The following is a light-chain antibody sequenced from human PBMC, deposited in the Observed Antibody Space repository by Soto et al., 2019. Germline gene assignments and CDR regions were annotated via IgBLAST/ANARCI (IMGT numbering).Light chain of an antibody. CDR3: CTYAGSYYV. V-gene: IGLV2-11*01. J-gene: IGLJ1*01. Sequence: QSALTQPRSVSGSPGQSVTISCTGTSSDVGGYNYVSWYQQHPGKAPKLMIYDVSKRPSGFPDRFSGSKSGNTASLTISGLQAEYESDYYCCTYAGSYYVFGTGTKVTVL. CDR2: DVS. CDR1: SSDVGGYNY.